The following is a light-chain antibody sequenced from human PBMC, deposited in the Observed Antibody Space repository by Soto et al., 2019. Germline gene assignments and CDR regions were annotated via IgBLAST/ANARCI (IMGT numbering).Light chain of an antibody. Sequence: SALTQPASVSGSPGQSITISCTGTSSDVGSYNVVSWYQQHPGKAPKLMIYEGSKRPSGVSNRFSGSKSGNTASLTISGLQAEDEADYYCCSYAGSSTYVFGTGTKLTVL. CDR3: CSYAGSSTYV. CDR2: EGS. CDR1: SSDVGSYNV. J-gene: IGLJ1*01. V-gene: IGLV2-23*01.